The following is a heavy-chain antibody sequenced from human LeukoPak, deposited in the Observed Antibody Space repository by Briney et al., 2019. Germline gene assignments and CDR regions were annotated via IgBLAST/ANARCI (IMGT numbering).Heavy chain of an antibody. Sequence: SETLSLTCAVYGGSFSGYYWSWIRQPPGKGLEWIGEINHSGSTNYNPSLKSRVTISVDTSKNQFPLKLSSVTAADTAVYYCARGLAQSGDCSGGSCYSGAYYFDYWGQGTLVTVSS. J-gene: IGHJ4*02. CDR3: ARGLAQSGDCSGGSCYSGAYYFDY. V-gene: IGHV4-34*01. CDR1: GGSFSGYY. D-gene: IGHD2-15*01. CDR2: INHSGST.